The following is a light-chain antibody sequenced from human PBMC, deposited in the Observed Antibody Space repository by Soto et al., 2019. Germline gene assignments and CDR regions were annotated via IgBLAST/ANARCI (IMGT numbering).Light chain of an antibody. CDR1: SSNIGAGYD. CDR3: AGWDDSLSGYV. V-gene: IGLV1-40*01. J-gene: IGLJ1*01. CDR2: GNS. Sequence: QSVLTQPPSVSGAPGQRVTISCTGSSSNIGAGYDVHWYQQLPGTAPKLLIYGNSNRPSGVPDRFSGSKSGTSASLAISGLQSEDEADYYCAGWDDSLSGYVFGPGTKVTVL.